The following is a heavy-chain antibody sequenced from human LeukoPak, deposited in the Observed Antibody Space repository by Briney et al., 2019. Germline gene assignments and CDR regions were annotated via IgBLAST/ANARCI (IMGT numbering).Heavy chain of an antibody. CDR1: GGSISRSGYY. Sequence: PSETLSLTCTVSGGSISRSGYYWGWIRQPPEKELEWIGSILFSGSAYYNPSLKSRVTMSVDTSKNQFSLKLSSVTAADTAVYYCARGLEEHSWFDPWGQGTLGTVSS. V-gene: IGHV4-39*07. CDR3: ARGLEEHSWFDP. CDR2: ILFSGSA. J-gene: IGHJ5*02. D-gene: IGHD1/OR15-1a*01.